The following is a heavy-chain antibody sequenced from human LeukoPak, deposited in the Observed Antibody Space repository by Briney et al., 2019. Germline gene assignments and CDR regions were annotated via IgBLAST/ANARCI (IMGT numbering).Heavy chain of an antibody. D-gene: IGHD4-17*01. J-gene: IGHJ4*02. CDR2: ISGSGGST. CDR1: GFTFSGYW. CDR3: ANGVTTFGY. V-gene: IGHV3-23*01. Sequence: GGSLRLSCAASGFTFSGYWMSWVRQAPGKWLEWVSAISGSGGSTYYADSVKGRFTISRDNSKNTLYLQMNSLRAEDTAVYYCANGVTTFGYWGQGTLVTVSS.